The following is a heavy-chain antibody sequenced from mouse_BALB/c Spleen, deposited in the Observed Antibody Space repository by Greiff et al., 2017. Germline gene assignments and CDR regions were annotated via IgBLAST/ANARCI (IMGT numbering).Heavy chain of an antibody. Sequence: VKLMESGPGLVAPSQSLSITCTVSGFSLTGYGVNWVRQPPGKGLEWLGMIWGDGSTDYNSALKSRLSISKDNSKNQVFLKLNSLQTDDTATYYCAKGDGNYFYAMDYWGQGTSVTVSS. CDR3: AKGDGNYFYAMDY. CDR2: IWGDGST. J-gene: IGHJ4*01. CDR1: GFSLTGYG. V-gene: IGHV2-6-7*01. D-gene: IGHD2-1*01.